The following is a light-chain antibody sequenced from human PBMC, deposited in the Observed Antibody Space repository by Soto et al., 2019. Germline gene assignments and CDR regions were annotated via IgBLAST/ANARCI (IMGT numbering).Light chain of an antibody. CDR2: GAS. Sequence: EIVLTQSPGTLSLSPGERATLSCRASQSVSSSYLAWYQQKPGQAPRLLISGASSRATGLPDRFSGSGSGTDFTLTISRLQPEDFAVYYCQQYGSSPYTLGQGTKLEIK. CDR3: QQYGSSPYT. J-gene: IGKJ2*01. V-gene: IGKV3-20*01. CDR1: QSVSSSY.